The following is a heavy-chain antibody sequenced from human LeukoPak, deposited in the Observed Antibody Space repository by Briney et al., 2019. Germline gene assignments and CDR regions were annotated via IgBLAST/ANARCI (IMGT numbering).Heavy chain of an antibody. Sequence: PGGSLRLSCAASGFTFDDYAMHWVRQAPGKGLEWVSLISWDGGSTYYADSVKGRFTISRDNSKNTLYLQMNSLRAEDTAVYYCAKGPGLDAFDIWGQGTMVTVSS. J-gene: IGHJ3*02. CDR2: ISWDGGST. V-gene: IGHV3-43D*03. CDR3: AKGPGLDAFDI. CDR1: GFTFDDYA.